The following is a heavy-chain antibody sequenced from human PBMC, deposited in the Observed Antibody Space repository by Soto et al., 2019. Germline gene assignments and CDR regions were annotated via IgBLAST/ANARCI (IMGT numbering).Heavy chain of an antibody. CDR2: ISSNSAYI. Sequence: GSLRLSCAASGFTFRSFTMNWVRQAPGKGLEWVSTISSNSAYIYYTDALKGRFTISRDNAKNSLHLQMNSLRAEDTAVYYCTRDASRDSSARGWFDPWGPGTLVTVSS. CDR3: TRDASRDSSARGWFDP. V-gene: IGHV3-21*01. CDR1: GFTFRSFT. J-gene: IGHJ5*02. D-gene: IGHD6-13*01.